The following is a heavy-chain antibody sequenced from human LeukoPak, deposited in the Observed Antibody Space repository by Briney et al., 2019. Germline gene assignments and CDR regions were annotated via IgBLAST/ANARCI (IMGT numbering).Heavy chain of an antibody. J-gene: IGHJ4*02. CDR2: ISHTEGT. Sequence: SETLSLTCGVFGVSINDYYWSWIRQSPGKGLEWIGEISHTEGTRYNPSLESRVTMSVGTSKNQLSLKLIFVTAADTAVYYCARIRCGHSGSVCYNHWGLGTLVTVSS. D-gene: IGHD2-21*01. V-gene: IGHV4-34*01. CDR3: ARIRCGHSGSVCYNH. CDR1: GVSINDYY.